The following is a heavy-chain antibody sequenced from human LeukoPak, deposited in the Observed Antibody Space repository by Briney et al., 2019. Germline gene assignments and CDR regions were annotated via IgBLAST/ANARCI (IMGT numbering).Heavy chain of an antibody. J-gene: IGHJ4*02. CDR3: ARVNIVGATFFDY. V-gene: IGHV3-21*01. Sequence: SGGSLRLSCAASGFTFSSYSMNWVRQAPGKGPEWVSSISSSSSYIYYADSVKGRFTISRDNAKNSLYLQMNSLRAEDTAVYYCARVNIVGATFFDYWGQGTLVTVSS. CDR1: GFTFSSYS. D-gene: IGHD1-26*01. CDR2: ISSSSSYI.